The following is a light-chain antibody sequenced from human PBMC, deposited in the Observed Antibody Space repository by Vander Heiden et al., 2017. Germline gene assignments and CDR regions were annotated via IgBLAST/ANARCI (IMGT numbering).Light chain of an antibody. CDR2: AAS. V-gene: IGKV1-39*01. CDR1: QSISSY. Sequence: DIQMTQSPSSLSASVGDRVTITCRASQSISSYLDWYQQKPGKAPKLLIYAASSLESGVPSRFSGSGSGTDFTLTISSLQPEDFATYYCQQYDSNPLTFGEGTKVEIK. CDR3: QQYDSNPLT. J-gene: IGKJ4*02.